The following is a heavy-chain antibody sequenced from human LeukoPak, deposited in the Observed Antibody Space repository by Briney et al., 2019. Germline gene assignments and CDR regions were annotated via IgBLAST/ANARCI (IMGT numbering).Heavy chain of an antibody. J-gene: IGHJ4*02. CDR1: GYTFTSYG. D-gene: IGHD3-3*01. CDR3: ATVETIFGVVISYYFDY. Sequence: GASVKVSCKASGYTFTSYGISWLRQAPGQGLEWMGWISAYNGNTNYAQKLQGRVTMTTDTSTSTAYMELRSLRSDDTAVYYCATVETIFGVVISYYFDYWGQGTLVTVSS. CDR2: ISAYNGNT. V-gene: IGHV1-18*01.